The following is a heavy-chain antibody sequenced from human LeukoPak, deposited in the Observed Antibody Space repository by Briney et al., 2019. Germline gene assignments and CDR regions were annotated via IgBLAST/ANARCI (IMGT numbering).Heavy chain of an antibody. Sequence: QTGGSLRLSCAASGFTFSSYAMSWVRQAPGKGLEWVSAISGSGGSTYDADSVKGRFTISRDNSKNTLYLQMNSLRAEDTAVYYCAAYVRIPRIDYWGQGTLVTVSS. J-gene: IGHJ4*02. CDR3: AAYVRIPRIDY. CDR1: GFTFSSYA. D-gene: IGHD1-14*01. V-gene: IGHV3-23*01. CDR2: ISGSGGST.